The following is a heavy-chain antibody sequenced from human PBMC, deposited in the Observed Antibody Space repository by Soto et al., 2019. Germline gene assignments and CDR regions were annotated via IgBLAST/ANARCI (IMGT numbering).Heavy chain of an antibody. J-gene: IGHJ4*02. CDR2: FYHSGTT. V-gene: IGHV4-59*01. CDR1: CDSIKNYF. D-gene: IGHD2-8*01. CDR3: ARDPGYCTNGVCPIFDF. Sequence: PSDTLSLTCTVSCDSIKNYFWSWVRQPPGKGLEWIGHFYHSGTTNYSPALKSRVTISIDQSKNQFSLRLNSVTAADTAVYFCARDPGYCTNGVCPIFDFWGQGIPVTVSS.